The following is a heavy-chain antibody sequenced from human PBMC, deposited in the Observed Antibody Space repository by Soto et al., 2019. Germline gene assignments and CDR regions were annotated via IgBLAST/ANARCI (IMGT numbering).Heavy chain of an antibody. CDR1: GYTFTSHD. CDR3: ARKSYSYGYLLGYYYYGMDV. D-gene: IGHD5-18*01. CDR2: MNPNSGNT. J-gene: IGHJ6*02. Sequence: ASVKVSCKASGYTFTSHDINWVRQATGQGLEWMGWMNPNSGNTGYAQKFQGRVTMTRNTSISTAYMELSSLRSEDTAVYYCARKSYSYGYLLGYYYYGMDVWGQGTTVTVSS. V-gene: IGHV1-8*01.